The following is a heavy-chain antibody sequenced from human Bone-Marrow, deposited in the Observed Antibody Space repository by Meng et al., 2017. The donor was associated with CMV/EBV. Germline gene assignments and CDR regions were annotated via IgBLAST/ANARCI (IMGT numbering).Heavy chain of an antibody. D-gene: IGHD3-3*01. V-gene: IGHV3-23*03. J-gene: IGHJ4*02. CDR2: TYSGDSGT. CDR1: GFTFSSYA. CDR3: GKDGLTIFGVAADY. Sequence: GGSLRLSCAASGFTFSSYAMSWVRQTPGKGLEWVSVTYSGDSGTYYADSVKGRFTISRDNSKNTLYLQMTSLRAEDTAVYYCGKDGLTIFGVAADYWGQGTLVTVPQ.